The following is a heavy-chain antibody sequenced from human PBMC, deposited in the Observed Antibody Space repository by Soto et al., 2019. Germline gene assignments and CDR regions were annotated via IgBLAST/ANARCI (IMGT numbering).Heavy chain of an antibody. J-gene: IGHJ4*01. CDR2: ISSSGDST. V-gene: IGHV3-23*01. CDR1: GGTFRSYA. CDR3: EKTVPGTKY. D-gene: IGHD6-19*01. Sequence: PGGFLSLSCAASGGTFRSYAMSWVRQAPGKGLEWVSGISSSGDSTYYADSVKGRFTISRDNSKNTLYLQMNSLGAEATAVYYCEKTVPGTKYWGHGIMVP.